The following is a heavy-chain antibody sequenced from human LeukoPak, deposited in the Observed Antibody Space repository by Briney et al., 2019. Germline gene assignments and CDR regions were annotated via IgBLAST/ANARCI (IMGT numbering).Heavy chain of an antibody. D-gene: IGHD2-2*01. CDR3: AREGYCSSTSCYPYYFDY. V-gene: IGHV3-11*01. CDR2: ISSSGSTI. CDR1: GFTFSDYY. J-gene: IGHJ4*02. Sequence: GGSLRLSCAASGFTFSDYYMSWIRQAPGKGLEWVSYISSSGSTIYYADSVKGRFTISRDNAKNSLYLQMNSLRAEDTAVYYCAREGYCSSTSCYPYYFDYWGQGTLVTVSS.